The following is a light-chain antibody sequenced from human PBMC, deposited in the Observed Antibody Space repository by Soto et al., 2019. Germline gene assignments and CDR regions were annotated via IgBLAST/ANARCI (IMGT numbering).Light chain of an antibody. Sequence: IVMTQSPATLSVSPGERATLSCRASQSINSNLAWYQQKPGQAPRLLMFRASIRATGFPARFSGSGSGTEFNILISSLESKDSAIYYCQQYNSWPRATFGRGNKVEIK. CDR1: QSINSN. V-gene: IGKV3-15*01. CDR3: QQYNSWPRAT. CDR2: RAS. J-gene: IGKJ4*01.